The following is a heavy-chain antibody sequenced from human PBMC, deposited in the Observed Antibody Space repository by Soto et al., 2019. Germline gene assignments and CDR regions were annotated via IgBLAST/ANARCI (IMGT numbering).Heavy chain of an antibody. CDR3: ARYISSWGNYGRDV. Sequence: EVQLVESGGGLVQPGGSLRLSCAASGFTLSNYWVTWVRQAPGKGLEWVVTTNGDGSAKYYVDSVKGRFTSSRDNAKNTLYLQMDSLRAEDTAVYYCARYISSWGNYGRDVWGQGTTVTVSS. CDR1: GFTLSNYW. V-gene: IGHV3-7*05. CDR2: TNGDGSAK. J-gene: IGHJ6*02. D-gene: IGHD6-13*01.